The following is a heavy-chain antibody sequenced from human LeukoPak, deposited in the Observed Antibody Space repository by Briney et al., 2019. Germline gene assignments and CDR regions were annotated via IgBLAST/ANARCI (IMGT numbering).Heavy chain of an antibody. Sequence: PGGSLRHSCAASGFTFSTYWMTWVRQAPGKGLEWVANINQDGSGKYYVDSVEGRFTISRDNAKNSLFLQMNSLRAEDTALYYCARNKRERVEAWSGTFVYWRQGTLVTVSS. CDR3: ARNKRERVEAWSGTFVY. CDR1: GFTFSTYW. V-gene: IGHV3-7*01. J-gene: IGHJ4*02. CDR2: INQDGSGK. D-gene: IGHD3-3*01.